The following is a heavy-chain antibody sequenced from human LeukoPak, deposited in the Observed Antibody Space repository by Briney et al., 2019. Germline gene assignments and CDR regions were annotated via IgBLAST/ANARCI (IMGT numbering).Heavy chain of an antibody. D-gene: IGHD5-12*01. Sequence: GGSLRLSCAASGFTVSSNYMSWVRQAPGKGLEWVSVIYSGGSTFYADSVKGRFSISRDNSKNTLYLQMNSLRDEDTAVYYCARVWGYRNGFDYWGQGTLVTASS. V-gene: IGHV3-53*01. CDR2: IYSGGST. CDR3: ARVWGYRNGFDY. CDR1: GFTVSSNY. J-gene: IGHJ4*02.